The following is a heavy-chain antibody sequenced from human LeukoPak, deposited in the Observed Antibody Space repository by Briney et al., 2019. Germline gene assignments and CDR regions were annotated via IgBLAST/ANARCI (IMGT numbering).Heavy chain of an antibody. D-gene: IGHD5-12*01. Sequence: SETLSLTCTVSGGSISSSSYYWGWIRQPPGKGLEWIGSIYYSGSTYYNPSLKSRVTISVDTSKNQFSLKLSSVTAADTAVYYCARRGRGYSGYEPFDYWGQGTLVTVSS. V-gene: IGHV4-39*01. CDR2: IYYSGST. J-gene: IGHJ4*02. CDR3: ARRGRGYSGYEPFDY. CDR1: GGSISSSSYY.